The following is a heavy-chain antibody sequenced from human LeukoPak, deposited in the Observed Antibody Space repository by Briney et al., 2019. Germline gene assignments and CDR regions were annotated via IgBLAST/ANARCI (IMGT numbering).Heavy chain of an antibody. CDR2: IWSDGSNK. CDR3: VRASGSFDY. Sequence: GGSLRLSCAASGFTVNTSWMTWVRQAPGKGLEWVAVIWSDGSNKYYADSVKGRFTISRDNSKKMLYLQMNSLRVEDTAVYFCVRASGSFDYWGQGTLVTVSS. D-gene: IGHD3-10*01. V-gene: IGHV3-33*08. CDR1: GFTVNTSW. J-gene: IGHJ4*02.